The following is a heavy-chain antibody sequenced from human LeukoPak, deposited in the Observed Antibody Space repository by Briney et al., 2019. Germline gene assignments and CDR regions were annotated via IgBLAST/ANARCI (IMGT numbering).Heavy chain of an antibody. D-gene: IGHD2-15*01. J-gene: IGHJ4*02. CDR1: GFTFSSYG. CDR3: AKADRLVVVPATTDF. V-gene: IGHV3-30*18. Sequence: PGGSLRLSCAASGFTFSSYGMHWVRQAPGKGLEWVALISYDGTNKYYADSVKGRFTISRDNSKNILYLQVNSLRAEDTAVYYCAKADRLVVVPATTDFWGQGTLVTVSS. CDR2: ISYDGTNK.